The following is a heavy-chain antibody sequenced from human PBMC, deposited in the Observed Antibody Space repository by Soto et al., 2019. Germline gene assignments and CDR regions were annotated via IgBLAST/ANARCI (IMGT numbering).Heavy chain of an antibody. CDR3: VRIVAPGFGSYYGMDV. CDR1: GGTFSSYS. D-gene: IGHD2-21*01. Sequence: QVQLVQSGADVKKPGSSVRVSCKASGGTFSSYSIAWVRQAPGQGLEWMGGIVPQFRTSNYAQRFQGRITINADKSTNTAYMELRSLRSEDTAVYYCVRIVAPGFGSYYGMDVWGQGTTVTVSS. J-gene: IGHJ6*02. CDR2: IVPQFRTS. V-gene: IGHV1-69*06.